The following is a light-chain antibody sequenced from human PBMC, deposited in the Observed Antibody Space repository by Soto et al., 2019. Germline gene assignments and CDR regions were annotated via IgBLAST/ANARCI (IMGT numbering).Light chain of an antibody. CDR2: EVS. Sequence: QSALTQPASLSGSPGQSITISCTGTSSDVGGYNYVSWYQQHPGKAPKVMIYEVSNRPSGVSNRFSGSKSGNTASLTISGLQAEDEADYYCSSYTRSSTLVFGGGTKLTVL. V-gene: IGLV2-14*01. CDR3: SSYTRSSTLV. J-gene: IGLJ2*01. CDR1: SSDVGGYNY.